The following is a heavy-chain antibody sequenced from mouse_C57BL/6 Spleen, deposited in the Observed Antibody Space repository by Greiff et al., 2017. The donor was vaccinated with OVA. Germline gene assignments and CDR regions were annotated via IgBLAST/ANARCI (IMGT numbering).Heavy chain of an antibody. D-gene: IGHD1-1*01. V-gene: IGHV1-69*01. J-gene: IGHJ2*01. CDR3: ARGDYGSRVDY. Sequence: QVQLQQPGAELVMPGASVKLSCKASGYTFTSYWMHWVKQRPGQGLEWIGEIDPSDSYTNYNQKFQGKSTWTVDKSSSTAYMQLSSLTSEDSAVYYCARGDYGSRVDYWGQGTTLTVSS. CDR1: GYTFTSYW. CDR2: IDPSDSYT.